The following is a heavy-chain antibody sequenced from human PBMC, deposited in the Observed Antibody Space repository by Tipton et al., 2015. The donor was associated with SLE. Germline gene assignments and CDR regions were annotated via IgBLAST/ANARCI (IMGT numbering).Heavy chain of an antibody. CDR3: AKDLPGTMDY. J-gene: IGHJ4*02. D-gene: IGHD1-1*01. CDR2: ITARGDKT. CDR1: GFAFSLYA. V-gene: IGHV3-23*01. Sequence: GSLRLSCAASGFAFSLYAMSWVRQAPGKGLEWVSKITARGDKTFYADSVRGRFTISRDNSRNTLFLQMNSLRVEDTAVYYCAKDLPGTMDYWGPGTLVTVSS.